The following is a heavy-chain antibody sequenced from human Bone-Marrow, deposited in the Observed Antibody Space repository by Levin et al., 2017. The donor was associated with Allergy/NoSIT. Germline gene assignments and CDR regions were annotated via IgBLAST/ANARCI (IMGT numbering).Heavy chain of an antibody. J-gene: IGHJ6*03. CDR3: ARDTYSSSSGVYNYYLDV. Sequence: GESLKISCAASGFTFSDHGMHWVRQAPGKGLEWVAVIWFDGSNQFYADSVKGRFTISRDNSKNTVYLQMNDLRAEDTAIFYCARDTYSSSSGVYNYYLDVWGRGTTVIVSS. D-gene: IGHD6-6*01. V-gene: IGHV3-33*01. CDR1: GFTFSDHG. CDR2: IWFDGSNQ.